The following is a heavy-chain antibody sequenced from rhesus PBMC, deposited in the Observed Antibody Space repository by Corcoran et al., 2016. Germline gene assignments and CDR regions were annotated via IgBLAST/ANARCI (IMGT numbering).Heavy chain of an antibody. D-gene: IGHD2-39*01. Sequence: QVTLKESGPALVKPTQTLTLTCSFSGFSLSTSGMLVSWLLQSPGKALEWLARIDWDDDKYYSTSLKSRLTISKDTSKNQVVLTMTNMDPVDTATYYCARGTTPNWYFDLWGPGTPIAISS. CDR1: GFSLSTSGML. CDR3: ARGTTPNWYFDL. J-gene: IGHJ2*01. CDR2: IDWDDDK. V-gene: IGHV2S2*01.